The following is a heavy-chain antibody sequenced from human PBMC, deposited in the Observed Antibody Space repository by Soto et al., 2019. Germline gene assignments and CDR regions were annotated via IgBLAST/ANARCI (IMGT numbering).Heavy chain of an antibody. V-gene: IGHV4-30-4*01. CDR3: ARGFPPYFFDY. CDR2: IYYSGST. Sequence: SXETLSLTCTVSGCSMSSGASYWSWIRQPPGKGLEWIGYIYYSGSTYYNPSLKSRVTISVDTSKNQFSLQLSSVTAADTALYYCARGFPPYFFDYWGQGTLVTVSS. D-gene: IGHD3-10*01. CDR1: GCSMSSGASY. J-gene: IGHJ4*02.